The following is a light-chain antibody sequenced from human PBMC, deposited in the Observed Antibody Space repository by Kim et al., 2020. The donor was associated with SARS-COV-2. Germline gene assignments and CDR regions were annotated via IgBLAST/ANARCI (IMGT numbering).Light chain of an antibody. CDR2: AEN. CDR3: NSRDSSGNHVA. J-gene: IGLJ2*01. Sequence: ALGQTGRTKCQGDDPGRCSASWYQQKPGQAPVFVIYAENNRPSGIPDRFSGSRSGSTASLTITGAQAEDEADYYCNSRDSSGNHVAFGGGTQLTVL. CDR1: DPGRCS. V-gene: IGLV3-19*01.